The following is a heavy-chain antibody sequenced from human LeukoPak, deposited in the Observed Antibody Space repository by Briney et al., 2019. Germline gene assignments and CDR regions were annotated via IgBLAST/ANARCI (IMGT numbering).Heavy chain of an antibody. CDR3: XXXXHDYGDPGGFDY. J-gene: IGHJ4*02. CDR2: IYHSGST. CDR1: GCSISSGYY. Sequence: SETLSLTCTVSGCSISSGYYWGWIRQPPGKGLEWIGSIYHSGSTYYNPSLKSRVTISVDTSKNQFSLKLSSVTAADTAVYYCXXXXHDYGDPGGFDYWGQGTLVTVSS. V-gene: IGHV4-38-2*02. D-gene: IGHD4-17*01.